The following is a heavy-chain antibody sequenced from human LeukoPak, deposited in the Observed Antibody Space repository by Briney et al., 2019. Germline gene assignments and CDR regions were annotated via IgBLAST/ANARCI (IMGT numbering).Heavy chain of an antibody. Sequence: PGGSLRLSCAASGFTFSSYGMHWVRQAPGKGLEWVAFIRYDGNNKYYVESVKGRFSISRENSNNTLHMQMNSLSIEDTAVYYCAKDGYSGYDGYYMDVWGKGTTVTVSS. D-gene: IGHD5-12*01. J-gene: IGHJ6*03. V-gene: IGHV3-30*02. CDR3: AKDGYSGYDGYYMDV. CDR2: IRYDGNNK. CDR1: GFTFSSYG.